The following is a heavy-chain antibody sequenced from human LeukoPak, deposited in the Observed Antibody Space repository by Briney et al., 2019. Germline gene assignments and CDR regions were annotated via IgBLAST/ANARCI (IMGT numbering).Heavy chain of an antibody. CDR1: GFTVSSNY. CDR2: IYSGGST. Sequence: GGSLRLSCAASGFTVSSNYMSWVRQAPGKGLEWVSVIYSGGSTYYADSVKGRFTISRDNAKNSLFLQISNLSAEDTAVYYCARLDESEGDYWGQGTLLTVSS. J-gene: IGHJ4*02. CDR3: ARLDESEGDY. V-gene: IGHV3-53*01.